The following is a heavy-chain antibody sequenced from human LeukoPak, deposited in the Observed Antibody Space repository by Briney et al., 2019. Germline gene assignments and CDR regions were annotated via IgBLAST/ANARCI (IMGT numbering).Heavy chain of an antibody. CDR3: ARGVWFGELTNWYFDL. CDR2: TYYSGST. V-gene: IGHV4-59*01. J-gene: IGHJ2*01. CDR1: GFTFGDYD. Sequence: GSLRLSCTASGFTFGDYDMSWIRQPPGKGLEWMGYTYYSGSTSYNLSLRTRLTISVDTSNNQFSLKLSSVTAADTAVYYCARGVWFGELTNWYFDLWGRGTLVTVSS. D-gene: IGHD3-10*01.